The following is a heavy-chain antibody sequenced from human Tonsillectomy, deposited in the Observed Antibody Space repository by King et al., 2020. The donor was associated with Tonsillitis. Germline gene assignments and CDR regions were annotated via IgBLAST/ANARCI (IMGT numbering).Heavy chain of an antibody. CDR1: GFTFSSYA. V-gene: IGHV3-23*04. Sequence: DVQLVQSGGGSVQPGGSLRLSCAASGFTFSSYAMSWVRQAPGTGLEWGSTISDTGSSTYYSDSVKGRFTISRYNSRNTLDLQMNSLRAEDTAVYYCASCSGWYTGDYFDYWGQGTLVPVSS. D-gene: IGHD6-19*01. CDR3: ASCSGWYTGDYFDY. J-gene: IGHJ4*02. CDR2: ISDTGSST.